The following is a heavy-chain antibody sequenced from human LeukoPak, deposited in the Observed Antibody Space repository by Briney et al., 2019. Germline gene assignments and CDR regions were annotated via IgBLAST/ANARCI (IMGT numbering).Heavy chain of an antibody. CDR3: ARDPTTSQGSDAFDI. D-gene: IGHD1-1*01. Sequence: SETLSLTCTVSGGSISSSSYSWGWIRQPPGKGLEWIGSIYYSGSTYYNPSLKSRVTISVDTSKNQFSLKLSSVTAADTAVYYCARDPTTSQGSDAFDIWGQGTRVTVSS. J-gene: IGHJ3*02. CDR2: IYYSGST. CDR1: GGSISSSSYS. V-gene: IGHV4-39*02.